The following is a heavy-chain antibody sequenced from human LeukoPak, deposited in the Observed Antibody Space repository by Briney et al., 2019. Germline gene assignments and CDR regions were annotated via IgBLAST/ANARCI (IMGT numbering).Heavy chain of an antibody. J-gene: IGHJ4*02. CDR1: GDSISSFH. V-gene: IGHV4-4*07. Sequence: SETLSLTCTVSGDSISSFHWSWIRQPAGKGLEWIGRIYTSGSTNYNPSLKSRVTMSVDTSKNQFSLKLSSVTAADTAVYYCARAGPIQWYFDYWGQGTLVTVSS. D-gene: IGHD5-12*01. CDR3: ARAGPIQWYFDY. CDR2: IYTSGST.